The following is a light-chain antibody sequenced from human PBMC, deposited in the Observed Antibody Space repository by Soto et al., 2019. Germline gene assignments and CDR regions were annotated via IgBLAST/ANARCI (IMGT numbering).Light chain of an antibody. V-gene: IGKV3-20*01. J-gene: IGKJ5*01. CDR2: GAS. CDR3: QQYGSSPLIT. Sequence: EIVLTQSPGTLSLSPGERATVSCRASQSVSSSYLAWYQQKLGKAPRLLIYGASSRASGIPDRFSGSGSGTDFTLTISRMEPEDFAVYYCQQYGSSPLITFGQGTRLEIK. CDR1: QSVSSSY.